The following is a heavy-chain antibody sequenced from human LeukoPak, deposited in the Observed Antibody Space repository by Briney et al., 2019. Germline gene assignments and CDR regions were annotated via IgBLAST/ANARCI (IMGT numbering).Heavy chain of an antibody. D-gene: IGHD3-3*01. CDR1: GGSISGYY. CDR2: IYYSGST. V-gene: IGHV4-59*01. CDR3: ARIITIFGVPKRGWFDP. J-gene: IGHJ5*02. Sequence: PSETLSLTCTVSGGSISGYYWSWIRQPPGKGLEWIGYIYYSGSTNYNPSLKSRVTISVDTSKNQFSLKLSSVTAADTAVYYCARIITIFGVPKRGWFDPWGQGTLVTVSS.